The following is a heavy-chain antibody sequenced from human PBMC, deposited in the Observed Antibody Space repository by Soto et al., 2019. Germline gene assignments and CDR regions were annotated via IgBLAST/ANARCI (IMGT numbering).Heavy chain of an antibody. Sequence: PGGSLRLSCAASGFTFSSYAMSWVRQAPGKGLEWVSAISGSGGSTYYADSVKGRFTISRDNSKNTLYLQMNSLRAEDTAVYYCAKQSTTVTTYFNYFDYWGQGTLVTVSS. V-gene: IGHV3-23*01. D-gene: IGHD4-17*01. CDR1: GFTFSSYA. J-gene: IGHJ4*02. CDR2: ISGSGGST. CDR3: AKQSTTVTTYFNYFDY.